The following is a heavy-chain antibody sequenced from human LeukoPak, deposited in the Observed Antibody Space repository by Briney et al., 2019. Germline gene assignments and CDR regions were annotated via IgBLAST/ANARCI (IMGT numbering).Heavy chain of an antibody. CDR1: GFTFSSYA. J-gene: IGHJ3*02. CDR2: ISYDGSNK. D-gene: IGHD3-22*01. Sequence: GGSLRLSCAASGFTFSSYAMHWVRQAPGKGLEWVAVISYDGSNKYYADSVKGRFTISRDNSKNTLYLQMNSLRAEDTAVYYCARGGKRRGITLIVATSTPRDAFDIWGQGTMVTVSS. V-gene: IGHV3-30*04. CDR3: ARGGKRRGITLIVATSTPRDAFDI.